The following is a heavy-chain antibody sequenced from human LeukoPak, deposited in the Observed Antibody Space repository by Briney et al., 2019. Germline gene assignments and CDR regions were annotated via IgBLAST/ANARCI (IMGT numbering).Heavy chain of an antibody. D-gene: IGHD1-26*01. V-gene: IGHV4-31*03. CDR1: GGSISSGGYY. J-gene: IGHJ4*02. CDR3: ASTGVGASSSDFDY. Sequence: PSETLSLTCTVSGGSISSGGYYWSWIRQHPGKGLEWIGYIYYSGSTYYNPSLKSRVTISVDTSKNQFSLKLSSVTAADTAVYYCASTGVGASSSDFDYWGQGTLVTVSS. CDR2: IYYSGST.